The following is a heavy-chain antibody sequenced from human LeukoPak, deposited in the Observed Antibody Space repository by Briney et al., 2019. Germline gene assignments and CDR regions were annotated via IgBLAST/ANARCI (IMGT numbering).Heavy chain of an antibody. V-gene: IGHV3-7*01. Sequence: GGSLRLSCAASGFTFSNYWMSWIRQAPGKGLEWAAHISEDGRDKYYVDSVKGRFTISRDNAKNSLYLQMNSLRVEGTAVYYCVSWAGKYYETSDYYLPPANSWGQGTLVTVSS. CDR2: ISEDGRDK. CDR3: VSWAGKYYETSDYYLPPANS. D-gene: IGHD3-22*01. CDR1: GFTFSNYW. J-gene: IGHJ4*02.